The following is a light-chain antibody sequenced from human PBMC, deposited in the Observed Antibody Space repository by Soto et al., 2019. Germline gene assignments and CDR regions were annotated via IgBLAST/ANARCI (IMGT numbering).Light chain of an antibody. V-gene: IGKV4-1*01. CDR1: QAVSSSSSTKNY. J-gene: IGKJ1*01. CDR2: WAS. Sequence: DIVMTQSPDSLAVSLGEMATINCTPSQAVSSSSSTKNYLAWYRQRPGQPPRVLIYWASTPESGVTDRFIGSGSGNEFTLTTSSLQAEDVAVYYCIQYYSTYPTFGLGNKVEIK. CDR3: IQYYSTYPT.